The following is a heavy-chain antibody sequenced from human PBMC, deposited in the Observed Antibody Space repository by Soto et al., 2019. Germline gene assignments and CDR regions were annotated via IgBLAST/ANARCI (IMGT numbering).Heavy chain of an antibody. D-gene: IGHD3-3*01. Sequence: PGGSLRLSCAASGFTFSSCAMHWVRQAPGKGLEWVAVISYDGSNKYYADSVKGRFTISRDNSKNTLYLQMNSLRAEDTAVYYCARTTPDFWSGYYGYYYGMDVWGQGTTVTVSS. CDR2: ISYDGSNK. CDR1: GFTFSSCA. J-gene: IGHJ6*02. CDR3: ARTTPDFWSGYYGYYYGMDV. V-gene: IGHV3-30-3*01.